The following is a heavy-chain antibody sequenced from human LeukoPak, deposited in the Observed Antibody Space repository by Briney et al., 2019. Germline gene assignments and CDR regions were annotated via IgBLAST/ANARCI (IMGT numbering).Heavy chain of an antibody. CDR2: LICSGITT. D-gene: IGHD6-19*01. CDR1: GFTFSKYA. CDR3: AKGIYSSGWSYFDY. Sequence: GGSLRLSCAATGFTFSKYAMSWGGQAPGKGLEGGSRLICSGITTYHAASVKGRFTISRDNSKNTLYLQMNSLRAEDTAVYYCAKGIYSSGWSYFDYWGHGTLVTVSS. J-gene: IGHJ4*01. V-gene: IGHV3-23*01.